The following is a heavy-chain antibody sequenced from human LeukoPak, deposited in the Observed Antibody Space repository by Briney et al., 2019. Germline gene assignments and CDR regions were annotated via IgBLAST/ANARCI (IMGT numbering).Heavy chain of an antibody. V-gene: IGHV3-48*01. D-gene: IGHD6-6*01. CDR3: ARGGAARPDI. CDR2: VSSGGNTV. CDR1: GFALRNYG. J-gene: IGHJ3*02. Sequence: GGSLRLSCVASGFALRNYGLNWVRQAPGKGPEWVSYVSSGGNTVNYADSVRGRFTISRDNARNSLYLQLNSLRAEDTALYYCARGGAARPDIWGQGTMVVVSS.